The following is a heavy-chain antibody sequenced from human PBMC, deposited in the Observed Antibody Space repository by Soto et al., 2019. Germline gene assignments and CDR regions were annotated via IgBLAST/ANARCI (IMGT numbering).Heavy chain of an antibody. CDR3: ARTPFRLVLGTVLCYFDD. Sequence: QVQLQESGPGLVKPSETLTLICNVSGATITSSYWSWIRQPPGKGLEWIGYVFHSGTTNYNPSLESRVSMSVDTSKNQFSLTITSVTAADTAVYYCARTPFRLVLGTVLCYFDDWGQGTLVTVSS. D-gene: IGHD3-16*01. J-gene: IGHJ4*02. V-gene: IGHV4-59*01. CDR2: VFHSGTT. CDR1: GATITSSY.